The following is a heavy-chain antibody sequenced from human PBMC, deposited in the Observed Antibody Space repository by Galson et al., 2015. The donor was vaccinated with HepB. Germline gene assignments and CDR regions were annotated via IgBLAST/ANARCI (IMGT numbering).Heavy chain of an antibody. CDR1: GFPFSNYA. CDR3: ARRGGASGGCSFDH. Sequence: SLRLSCAASGFPFSNYAMHWVRQTPGKGLEWMTVILYAAHNRYYADSGEGRFTVSRDNSKHTVYLQMNCLRPEATAMYYCARRGGASGGCSFDHWGWGPLVTVSS. D-gene: IGHD3-10*01. CDR2: ILYAAHNR. V-gene: IGHV3-30*04. J-gene: IGHJ4*02.